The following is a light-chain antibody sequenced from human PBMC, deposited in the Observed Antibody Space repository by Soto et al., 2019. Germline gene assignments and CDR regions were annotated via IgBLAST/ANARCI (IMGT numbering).Light chain of an antibody. CDR2: GAS. J-gene: IGKJ2*01. CDR3: QQYGSSLYT. Sequence: EIVLTQSPGTLSLSPGERATLSCRASQSVSSSYLAWYQQKPGQAPRLLIYGASSRATGIPDRFSGSGSGTDFTLTLSRLEPEEFAVYYCQQYGSSLYTFGPGTKLEIK. V-gene: IGKV3-20*01. CDR1: QSVSSSY.